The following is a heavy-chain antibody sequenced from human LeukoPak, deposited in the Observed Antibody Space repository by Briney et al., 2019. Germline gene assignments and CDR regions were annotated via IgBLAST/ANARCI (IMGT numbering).Heavy chain of an antibody. J-gene: IGHJ4*02. CDR2: IYSGGSP. Sequence: PGGSLRLSCAASGFTVSSNFMSWVRQIPGKGLEWVSLIYSGGSPYYAASVEGRFTISRDKSKNTLYLQMNSLRAEDTAVYYCARGRGGIRGVGLDYWGQGTLVTVSS. V-gene: IGHV3-53*01. CDR1: GFTVSSNF. D-gene: IGHD3-10*01. CDR3: ARGRGGIRGVGLDY.